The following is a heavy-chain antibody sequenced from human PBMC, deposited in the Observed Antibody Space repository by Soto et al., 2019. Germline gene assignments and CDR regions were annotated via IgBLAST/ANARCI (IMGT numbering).Heavy chain of an antibody. V-gene: IGHV1-69*06. J-gene: IGHJ4*02. D-gene: IGHD5-18*01. CDR1: GGTFSSYA. Sequence: SVKVSCKASGGTFSSYAISWVRQAPGQGLEWMGGIIPIFGTANYAQKFQGRVTITADKSTSTAYMELSSLRSEDTAVYYCAGGRPIQLWPFDYWGQGTLVTVSS. CDR3: AGGRPIQLWPFDY. CDR2: IIPIFGTA.